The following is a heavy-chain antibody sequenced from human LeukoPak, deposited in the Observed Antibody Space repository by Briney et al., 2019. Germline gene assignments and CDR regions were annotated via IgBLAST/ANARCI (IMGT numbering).Heavy chain of an antibody. J-gene: IGHJ6*03. Sequence: GGSLRLSCAASGFTFSSNSMNWVRQAPGKGLEWVSVIYSGGSTYYADSVKGRFTISRDNSKNTLYLQMNSLRAEDTAVYYCARDLWYRYYYYMDVWGKGTTVTISS. CDR1: GFTFSSNS. D-gene: IGHD2-21*01. V-gene: IGHV3-66*01. CDR2: IYSGGST. CDR3: ARDLWYRYYYYMDV.